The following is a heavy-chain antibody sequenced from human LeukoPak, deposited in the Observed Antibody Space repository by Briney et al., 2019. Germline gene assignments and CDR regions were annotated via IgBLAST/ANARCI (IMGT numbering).Heavy chain of an antibody. Sequence: ASVKVSCKASGYTFTSYGISWVRQAPGQGLEWMGGIIPIFGTANYAQKFQGRVTITADESTSTAYMELSSLRSEDTAVYYCARARTPKDTAMVPDYWGQGTLVTVSS. J-gene: IGHJ4*02. D-gene: IGHD5-18*01. V-gene: IGHV1-69*13. CDR1: GYTFTSYG. CDR3: ARARTPKDTAMVPDY. CDR2: IIPIFGTA.